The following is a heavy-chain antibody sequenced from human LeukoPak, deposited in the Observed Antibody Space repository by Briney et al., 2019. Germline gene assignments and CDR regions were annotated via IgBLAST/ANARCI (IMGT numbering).Heavy chain of an antibody. CDR3: AFSSGYYYAHAFDI. D-gene: IGHD3-22*01. V-gene: IGHV3-66*01. CDR1: GFTFSSYW. Sequence: GGSLRLSCVASGFTFSSYWMSWVRQAPGKGLEWVSVIYSGGSTYYADSVKGRFTISRDNSKNTLYLQMNSLRAEDTAVYYCAFSSGYYYAHAFDIWGQGTMVTVSS. CDR2: IYSGGST. J-gene: IGHJ3*02.